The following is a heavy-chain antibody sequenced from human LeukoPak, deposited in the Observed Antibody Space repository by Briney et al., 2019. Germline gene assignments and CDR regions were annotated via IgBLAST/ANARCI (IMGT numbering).Heavy chain of an antibody. D-gene: IGHD7-27*01. J-gene: IGHJ4*02. CDR1: GFTFSIYA. V-gene: IGHV3-23*01. Sequence: GGSLRLSCAASGFTFSIYAMNWVRQAPGKGLEWVSVISKSGASTHYADSVKGRFTISRDNSKNTLYLQMNSLRAEDTAVYYCARDLSWGYFDYWGQGTLVTVSS. CDR3: ARDLSWGYFDY. CDR2: ISKSGAST.